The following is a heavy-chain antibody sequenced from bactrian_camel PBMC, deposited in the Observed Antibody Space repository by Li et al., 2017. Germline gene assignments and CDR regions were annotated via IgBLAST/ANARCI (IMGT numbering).Heavy chain of an antibody. CDR2: INFDLNPGA. J-gene: IGHJ4*01. Sequence: QLVESGGGSVQPGGSLRLSCSANGVTMSSSSHCMTWFRQAPGKEREGVASINFDLNPGADYAESVKGRFTISQNTSNNILYLEMNSLKTEDTAVYYCAAEWCIGVGLQSSYWGQGTQVTVS. CDR3: AAEWCIGVGLQSSY. D-gene: IGHD3*01. CDR1: GVTMSSSSHC. V-gene: IGHV3S1*01.